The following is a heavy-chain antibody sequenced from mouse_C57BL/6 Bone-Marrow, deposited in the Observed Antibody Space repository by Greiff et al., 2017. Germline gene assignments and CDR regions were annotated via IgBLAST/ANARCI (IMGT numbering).Heavy chain of an antibody. CDR1: GYTFTSSW. CDR2: INPSSGYT. Sequence: QVHVKQSGAELAKPGASVKLSCKASGYTFTSSWMHWVKQRPGQGLEWIGYINPSSGYTKYNQKFKDKATLTAAKSSSTAYMQLSSLTYEDSAVYYCAILLLRNRYFDVWGTGTTVTVSS. J-gene: IGHJ1*03. CDR3: AILLLRNRYFDV. D-gene: IGHD1-1*01. V-gene: IGHV1-7*01.